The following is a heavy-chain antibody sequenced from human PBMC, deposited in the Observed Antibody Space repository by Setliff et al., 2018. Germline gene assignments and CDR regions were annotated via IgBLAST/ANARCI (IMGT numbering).Heavy chain of an antibody. CDR3: VMGSGDLGPN. J-gene: IGHJ4*02. CDR2: ISSSSSTI. Sequence: GGSLRLSCAASGFTFSSYGMNWVRQAPGKGLEWVSYISSSSSTIYYADSVKGRFTISRDNAKNSLYLQMNSLRAEDTAVYYCVMGSGDLGPNWGQGTLVTVSS. D-gene: IGHD3-10*01. CDR1: GFTFSSYG. V-gene: IGHV3-48*01.